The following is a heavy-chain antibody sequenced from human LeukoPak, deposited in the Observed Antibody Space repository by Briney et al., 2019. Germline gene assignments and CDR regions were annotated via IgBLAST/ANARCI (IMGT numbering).Heavy chain of an antibody. CDR1: GYSFTTYW. V-gene: IGHV5-51*01. CDR2: IYPGDSDT. CDR3: ARPPFPGTRSSWYQPFDS. Sequence: GESLKISCQGAGYSFTTYWIAWVRPVPGKGLEWMGVIYPGDSDTRYNPSFQGHVTISADKSINTAYLQWSSLTASDSAIYYCARPPFPGTRSSWYQPFDSWGQGTLVTVSS. D-gene: IGHD6-13*01. J-gene: IGHJ4*02.